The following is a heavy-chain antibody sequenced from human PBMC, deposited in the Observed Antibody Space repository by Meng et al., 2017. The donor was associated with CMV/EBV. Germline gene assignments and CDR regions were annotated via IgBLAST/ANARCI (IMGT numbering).Heavy chain of an antibody. CDR3: AKDLFSPGGNSCFDH. D-gene: IGHD3-16*01. V-gene: IGHV1-18*01. CDR1: GYTFNKHG. Sequence: ASVKVSCKASGYTFNKHGINWVRPAPGQGLEWMGWINLWNGKIESAQKFQGRITLTTDASTSTVYMELRSLTSDDTAVYYCAKDLFSPGGNSCFDHWGQGTLVTVSS. CDR2: INLWNGKI. J-gene: IGHJ4*02.